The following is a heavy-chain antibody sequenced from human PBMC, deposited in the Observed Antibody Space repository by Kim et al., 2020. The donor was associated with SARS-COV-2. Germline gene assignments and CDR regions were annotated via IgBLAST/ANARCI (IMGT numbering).Heavy chain of an antibody. CDR1: GGSISSSSYY. Sequence: SETLSLTCTVSGGSISSSSYYWGWIRQPPGKGLEWIGSIYYSGSTYYNPSLRSRVTISVDTSKNQFSLKLSSVTAADTAVYYCARLRVLWFGELLYHAFDIWCHGTMVSVSS. CDR3: ARLRVLWFGELLYHAFDI. J-gene: IGHJ3*02. CDR2: IYYSGST. D-gene: IGHD3-10*01. V-gene: IGHV4-39*01.